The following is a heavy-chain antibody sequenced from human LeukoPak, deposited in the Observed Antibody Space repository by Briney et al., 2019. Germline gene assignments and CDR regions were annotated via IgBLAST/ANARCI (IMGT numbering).Heavy chain of an antibody. J-gene: IGHJ1*01. CDR1: GFTFNTYS. D-gene: IGHD4-17*01. CDR3: ARVDYGDDQYFQH. CDR2: ISVDSNYL. Sequence: GGSLRLSCAASGFTFNTYSMNWVRQAPGKGLEWVSSISVDSNYLYYVDSLRRRFTVSRDNTKNSLYLQMNSLRAEDTGVYYCARVDYGDDQYFQHWGQGTLVTVSS. V-gene: IGHV3-21*04.